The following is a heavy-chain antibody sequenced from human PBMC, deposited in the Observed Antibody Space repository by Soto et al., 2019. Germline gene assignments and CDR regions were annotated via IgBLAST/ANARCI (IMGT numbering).Heavy chain of an antibody. CDR1: GYIFTNYA. Sequence: QVQLVQSGAEVKKPGASVMVSCKASGYIFTNYAMHWVRQAPGQRLEWMGWINAGNGYTKYSQKFQGRVTITRDTSASTAYMELNSLRSEDTAVYYCARLHSSGWPRDYFDYWGQGTLVTVSS. D-gene: IGHD6-19*01. J-gene: IGHJ4*02. V-gene: IGHV1-3*01. CDR3: ARLHSSGWPRDYFDY. CDR2: INAGNGYT.